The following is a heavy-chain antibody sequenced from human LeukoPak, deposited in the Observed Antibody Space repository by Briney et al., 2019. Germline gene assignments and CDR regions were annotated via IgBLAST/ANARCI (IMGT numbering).Heavy chain of an antibody. D-gene: IGHD5-12*01. CDR1: GFPFSSHG. CDR3: AKDGAWLRFDD. J-gene: IGHJ4*02. Sequence: GGPLRLSCAGSGFPFSSHGMNWVRQAPGKGLEWVSGISPGGPTYYADSVKGRFTISRDDSKNTLYLQMKNLRADDTAVYYCAKDGAWLRFDDWGQGILVSVSS. CDR2: ISPGGPT. V-gene: IGHV3-23*01.